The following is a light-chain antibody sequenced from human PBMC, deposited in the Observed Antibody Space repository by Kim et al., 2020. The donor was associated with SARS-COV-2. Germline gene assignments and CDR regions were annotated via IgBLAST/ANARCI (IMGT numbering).Light chain of an antibody. CDR3: LQDYNYPLT. CDR2: GAS. J-gene: IGKJ5*01. Sequence: ASVGDRVTITCRASQDISTYLSWYQQKPGKAPELLIYGASTLQSGVPSRFSGSGFGTDFTLTISSLQPEDFATYYCLQDYNYPLTCGQGTRLEIK. V-gene: IGKV1-6*01. CDR1: QDISTY.